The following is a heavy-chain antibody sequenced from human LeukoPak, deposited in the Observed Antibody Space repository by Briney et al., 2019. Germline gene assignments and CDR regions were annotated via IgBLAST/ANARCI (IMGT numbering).Heavy chain of an antibody. CDR1: GYTFSNFD. CDR3: ARAPMGTAALY. D-gene: IGHD2-2*01. J-gene: IGHJ4*02. V-gene: IGHV1-8*01. Sequence: GASVKVSCKASGYTFSNFDINWVRQAPGQGLEWMGWMNPVSDDAGSAQKFQGRVSLTRSTSISTAYMELSSLRSDDTALYYCARAPMGTAALYWGQGTLVTVSS. CDR2: MNPVSDDA.